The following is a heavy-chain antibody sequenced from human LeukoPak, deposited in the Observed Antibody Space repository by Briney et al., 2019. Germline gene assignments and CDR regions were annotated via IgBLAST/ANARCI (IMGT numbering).Heavy chain of an antibody. V-gene: IGHV4-61*02. D-gene: IGHD3-10*01. CDR3: ARGEITMVRGVIITKSPLDY. CDR1: GGSISSGSYY. CDR2: IYTSGST. J-gene: IGHJ4*02. Sequence: SETLSLTCTVSGGSISSGSYYWSWIRQPAGKGLEWIGRIYTSGSTNYNPSLKSRVTISVDTSKNQFSLKLSSVTAADTAVYYCARGEITMVRGVIITKSPLDYWGQGTLVTVSS.